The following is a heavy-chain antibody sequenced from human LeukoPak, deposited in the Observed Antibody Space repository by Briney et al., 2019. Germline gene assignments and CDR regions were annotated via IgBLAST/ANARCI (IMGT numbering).Heavy chain of an antibody. CDR3: ARVVGDSGGYVVV. CDR2: INHSGST. V-gene: IGHV4-34*01. J-gene: IGHJ6*03. D-gene: IGHD2-21*02. Sequence: SETLSLTCAVYGGSFIGYYWSWIRQPPGKGLEWIGEINHSGSTNYNPSLKSRVTISVDTSKNQFSLKRSSVTAADTAVYYCARVVGDSGGYVVVWDKGTTVTVSS. CDR1: GGSFIGYY.